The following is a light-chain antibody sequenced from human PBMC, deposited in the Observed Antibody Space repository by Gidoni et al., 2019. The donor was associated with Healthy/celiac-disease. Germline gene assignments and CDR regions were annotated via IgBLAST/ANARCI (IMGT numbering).Light chain of an antibody. V-gene: IGKV1-8*01. Sequence: AIRMTQSPSSFSASTGDGVTITCRASQGISSYLAWYQQKPGKAPKLLIYAASTLQSGVPSRFSGSGSGTDFTLTISCLQSEDFATYYCQQYYSYPWTFXQXTKVXIK. CDR2: AAS. CDR3: QQYYSYPWT. J-gene: IGKJ1*01. CDR1: QGISSY.